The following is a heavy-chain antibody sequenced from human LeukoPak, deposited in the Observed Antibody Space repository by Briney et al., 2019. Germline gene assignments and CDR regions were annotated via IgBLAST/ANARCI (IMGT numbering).Heavy chain of an antibody. CDR3: TKDLAPSGTYLVFDY. Sequence: GGSLRLSCAASGFTFSSYTMSWVRQAPGKGLEWVSAISGSGGSTYYADSVKGRFTISRDNSKNTLYLQMNSLRAEDTAVYYCTKDLAPSGTYLVFDYWGQGTLVTVSS. CDR1: GFTFSSYT. V-gene: IGHV3-23*01. CDR2: ISGSGGST. J-gene: IGHJ4*02. D-gene: IGHD1-26*01.